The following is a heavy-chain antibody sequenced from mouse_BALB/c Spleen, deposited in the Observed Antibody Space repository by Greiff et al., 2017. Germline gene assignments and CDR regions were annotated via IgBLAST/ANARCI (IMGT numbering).Heavy chain of an antibody. Sequence: VQLQQPGAELVKPGASVKLSCKASGYTFTSYWMHWVKQRPGQGLEWIGEINPSNGRTNYNEKFKSKATLTVDKSSSTAYMQLSSLTSEDSAVYYCARWGLYYDYDGYAMDYWGQGTSVTVSS. CDR2: INPSNGRT. CDR3: ARWGLYYDYDGYAMDY. CDR1: GYTFTSYW. V-gene: IGHV1S81*02. D-gene: IGHD2-4*01. J-gene: IGHJ4*01.